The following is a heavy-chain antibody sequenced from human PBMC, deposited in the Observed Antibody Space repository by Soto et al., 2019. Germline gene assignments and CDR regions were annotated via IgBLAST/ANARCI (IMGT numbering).Heavy chain of an antibody. D-gene: IGHD1-26*01. CDR1: GFTFNNDG. Sequence: QVQLVESGGGVVQPGRSLRLSCAASGFTFNNDGMHWVRQAPGKGLEWVAVIWSDGSTNYYADSVKGRFTISRDNSKNTLYLQMNSLRADDTALYYCARNLRSGSYRPPDYWGQGTLVTVSS. CDR3: ARNLRSGSYRPPDY. J-gene: IGHJ4*02. CDR2: IWSDGSTN. V-gene: IGHV3-33*01.